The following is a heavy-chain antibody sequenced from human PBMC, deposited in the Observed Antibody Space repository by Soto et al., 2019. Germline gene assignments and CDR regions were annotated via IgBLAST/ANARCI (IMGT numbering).Heavy chain of an antibody. CDR3: ARAAWTTVTNRLNDVFDV. CDR2: INSDGSST. Sequence: GGSLRLSCAASGFTFSSHWMHWVRQAPGKGLVWVSRINSDGSSTSYADSVKGRFTISRDNAKNTLYLQMNSLRAEDTAVYYCARAAWTTVTNRLNDVFDVWGQGTMVTVSS. CDR1: GFTFSSHW. D-gene: IGHD4-4*01. J-gene: IGHJ3*01. V-gene: IGHV3-74*01.